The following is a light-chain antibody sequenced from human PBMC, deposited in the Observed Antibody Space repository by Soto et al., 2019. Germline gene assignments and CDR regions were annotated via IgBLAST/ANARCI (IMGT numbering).Light chain of an antibody. CDR2: DAS. CDR3: QQYGFS. CDR1: QSVSYW. V-gene: IGKV1-5*01. Sequence: DIQMTQSPSTLSASVGDRVTITCRASQSVSYWLAWCQQKPGMAPKLLIHDASSLESGVPSRFRGSGSGKEFTLTISSLQPDDFATYCQQYGFSFGPGTKVEI. J-gene: IGKJ3*01.